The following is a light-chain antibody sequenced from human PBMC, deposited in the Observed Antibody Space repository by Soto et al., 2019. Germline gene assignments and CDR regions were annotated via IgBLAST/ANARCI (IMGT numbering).Light chain of an antibody. CDR1: PSVLTY. CDR3: QQRERT. V-gene: IGKV3-11*01. Sequence: EVVLTQSPATLSLSPGERATLSCRASPSVLTYVAWYQQKPGQVPRLLIYDASTRATGVPARFSGSGSGTDFTLTISSLEPEDFAVYYCQQRERTVGQGTKVEI. CDR2: DAS. J-gene: IGKJ1*01.